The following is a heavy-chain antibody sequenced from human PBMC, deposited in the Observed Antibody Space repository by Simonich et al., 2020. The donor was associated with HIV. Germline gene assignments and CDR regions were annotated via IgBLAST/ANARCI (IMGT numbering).Heavy chain of an antibody. CDR2: MSSSDRTI. CDR1: GFTFCSCE. CDR3: ARVWGGDYSALQY. Sequence: EVQMVESGGGLVQPGGSLRLSCAASGFTFCSCEMNWGRQGDGNGLEWMSYMSSSDRTIYYADSVEGRFTISRDNAKNSLYLQMNSLRAEDTAVYYCARVWGGDYSALQYWGQGTLVTVSS. J-gene: IGHJ1*01. D-gene: IGHD3-16*01. V-gene: IGHV3-48*03.